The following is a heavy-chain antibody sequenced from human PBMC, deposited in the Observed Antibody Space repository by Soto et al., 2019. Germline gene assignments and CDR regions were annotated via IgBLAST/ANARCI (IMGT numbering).Heavy chain of an antibody. Sequence: QVLLVESGGGVVRPGRSLTLSCAASGFSFSRYAMQWVRQAPGKGLEWVAVIWFDGSKKYYADSVKGRFTISRDNSNNTVQLQMKSLSAEDTAVYYCARDRYYYEHGGETFDIWGLRTLVTVTS. V-gene: IGHV3-33*01. CDR2: IWFDGSKK. CDR3: ARDRYYYEHGGETFDI. J-gene: IGHJ3*02. D-gene: IGHD3-22*01. CDR1: GFSFSRYA.